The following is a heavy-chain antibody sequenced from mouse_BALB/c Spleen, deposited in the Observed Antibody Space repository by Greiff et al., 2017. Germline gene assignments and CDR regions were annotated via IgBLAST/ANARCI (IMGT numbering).Heavy chain of an antibody. J-gene: IGHJ3*01. Sequence: QVQLKESGAELARPGASVKMSCKASGYTFTSYTMHWVKQRPGQGLEWIGYINPSSGYTNYNQKFKDKATLTADKSSSTAYMQLSSLTSEDSAVYYCARYSSGYERPWFAYWGQGTLVTVSA. CDR2: INPSSGYT. CDR1: GYTFTSYT. V-gene: IGHV1-4*01. CDR3: ARYSSGYERPWFAY. D-gene: IGHD3-1*01.